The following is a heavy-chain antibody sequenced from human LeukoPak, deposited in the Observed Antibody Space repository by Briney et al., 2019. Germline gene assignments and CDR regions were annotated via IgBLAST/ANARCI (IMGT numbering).Heavy chain of an antibody. J-gene: IGHJ4*02. Sequence: SETLSLTCTVSGGSISSYYWSWIRQPPGKGLEWIGYIYYSGSTNYNPSLKSRVTISVDTSKNQFSLKLSSVTAADTAVYYCARGRQWLSPGLLPWFDYWGQGTLVTVSS. CDR3: ARGRQWLSPGLLPWFDY. CDR1: GGSISSYY. CDR2: IYYSGST. D-gene: IGHD6-19*01. V-gene: IGHV4-59*01.